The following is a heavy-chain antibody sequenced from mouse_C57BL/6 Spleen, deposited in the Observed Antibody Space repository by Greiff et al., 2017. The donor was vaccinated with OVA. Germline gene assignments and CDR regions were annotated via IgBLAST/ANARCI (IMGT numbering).Heavy chain of an antibody. CDR3: ARPGSRGNAMDY. D-gene: IGHD1-1*01. J-gene: IGHJ4*01. V-gene: IGHV5-6*01. Sequence: EVKVVESGGDLVKPGGSLKLSCAASGFTFSSYGMSWVRQTPDKRLEWVATISSGGSYTYYPDSVKGRFTISRDNAKNTLYLQMSSLKSEDTAMYYCARPGSRGNAMDYWGQGTSVTVSS. CDR1: GFTFSSYG. CDR2: ISSGGSYT.